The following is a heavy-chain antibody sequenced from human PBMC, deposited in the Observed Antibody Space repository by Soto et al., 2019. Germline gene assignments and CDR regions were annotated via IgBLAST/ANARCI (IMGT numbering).Heavy chain of an antibody. CDR3: AKQVVVVVGVLDD. J-gene: IGHJ4*02. Sequence: EVQLLESGGGLVQPGGSLRLSCAASGFTFSSYAMSWVRQAPGKGLEWDTAISGSGGSSYYADSVKGRFTISTDNSRNTLYLQINSLRAQGTAVYYCAKQVVVVVGVLDDWRQGTLVTV. V-gene: IGHV3-23*01. CDR2: ISGSGGSS. D-gene: IGHD2-15*01. CDR1: GFTFSSYA.